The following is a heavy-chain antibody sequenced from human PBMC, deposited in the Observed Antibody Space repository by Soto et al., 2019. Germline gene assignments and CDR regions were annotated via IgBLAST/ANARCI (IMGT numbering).Heavy chain of an antibody. CDR3: ARDRVAKIWLSPSPAYGMDV. J-gene: IGHJ6*02. Sequence: GGSLRLSCAASGFTFSSYGMHWVRQAPGKGLEWVAVIWYDGSNKYYADSVKGRFTISRDNSQNTLYPQMNSLRAEDTAVYYCARDRVAKIWLSPSPAYGMDVWGQGTTVTVS. CDR2: IWYDGSNK. D-gene: IGHD5-12*01. V-gene: IGHV3-33*01. CDR1: GFTFSSYG.